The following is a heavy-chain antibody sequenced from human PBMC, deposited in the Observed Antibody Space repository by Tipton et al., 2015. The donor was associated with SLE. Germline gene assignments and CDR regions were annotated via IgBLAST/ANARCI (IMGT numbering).Heavy chain of an antibody. J-gene: IGHJ4*02. CDR1: GGSISSGDCY. V-gene: IGHV4-61*02. CDR3: ARWNYSFFLDY. Sequence: LRLSCTVSGGSISSGDCYWTWIRQLPGKGLEWIGRIYTSGSTSYNPSLKSRVTMSIDMSNSQFSLNLTSVTAADSAVYYCARWNYSFFLDYWGQGTLVTVSS. D-gene: IGHD3-10*01. CDR2: IYTSGST.